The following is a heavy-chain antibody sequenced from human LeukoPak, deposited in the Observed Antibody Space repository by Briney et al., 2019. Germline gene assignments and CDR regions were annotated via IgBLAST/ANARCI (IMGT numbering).Heavy chain of an antibody. Sequence: ASVKVSCKTSGGTFSNYPISWVRQAPGQGLEWMGGIMPILGTAHYAEKLQARVTITADESTSTVFLELRSLKSEDTAVYYCARGPEIVLAGTTFAAYKWFDSWGQGTLLTVSS. CDR3: ARGPEIVLAGTTFAAYKWFDS. J-gene: IGHJ5*01. CDR2: IMPILGTA. D-gene: IGHD2-8*02. CDR1: GGTFSNYP. V-gene: IGHV1-69*13.